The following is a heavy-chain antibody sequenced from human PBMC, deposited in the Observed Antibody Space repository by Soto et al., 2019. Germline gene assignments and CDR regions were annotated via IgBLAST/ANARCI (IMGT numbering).Heavy chain of an antibody. Sequence: GASLKISCKGSGYRFTSYWISWVRQMPGKGLEWMGRIDPSDSYTNYSPSFQGHVTMSADKSISIAYLHWSSLKASDTAMYYCARVVGATTWNWFDPWGQGTLVTVSS. CDR2: IDPSDSYT. J-gene: IGHJ5*02. D-gene: IGHD1-26*01. CDR3: ARVVGATTWNWFDP. CDR1: GYRFTSYW. V-gene: IGHV5-10-1*01.